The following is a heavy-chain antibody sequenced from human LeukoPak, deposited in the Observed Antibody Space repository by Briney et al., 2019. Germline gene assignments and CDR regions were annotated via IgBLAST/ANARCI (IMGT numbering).Heavy chain of an antibody. CDR3: ARHESVATIKGQGYYYGMDV. Sequence: PSETLSLTCTVSGGSISSSSYYWGWIRQPPGKGLEWIGSIYYSGSTYYNPSLKRLTTISVDTYKTQFSLKLSSVTAADTAVYYCARHESVATIKGQGYYYGMDVWGQGTTVTVSS. CDR2: IYYSGST. D-gene: IGHD5-12*01. J-gene: IGHJ6*02. V-gene: IGHV4-39*01. CDR1: GGSISSSSYY.